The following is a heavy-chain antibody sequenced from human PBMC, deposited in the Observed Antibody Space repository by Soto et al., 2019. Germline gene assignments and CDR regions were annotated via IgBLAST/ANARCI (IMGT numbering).Heavy chain of an antibody. Sequence: QVQLQESGPGLVKPSQTLSLTCTVSGGSISSGNYYWSWIRQPPGKGLEWIGYIFYSGTTYYNPSLKSLVTISVDTSKNQVSLKLSSVTAADTAVYYCARASPVVTDVWGQGTTVTVSS. CDR3: ARASPVVTDV. D-gene: IGHD5-18*01. CDR2: IFYSGTT. CDR1: GGSISSGNYY. J-gene: IGHJ6*02. V-gene: IGHV4-30-4*01.